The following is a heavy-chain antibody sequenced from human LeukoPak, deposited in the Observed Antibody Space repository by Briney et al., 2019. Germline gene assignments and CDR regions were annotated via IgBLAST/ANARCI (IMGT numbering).Heavy chain of an antibody. CDR2: INSDGSST. Sequence: GGSLRLSCAASGFTFSSYWMHWVRQAPGKGLVWVSRINSDGSSTSYADSVKGRFTISRDNAKNTLYLQMNSLRAEDTAAYYCARVSSGWYVGFGFDYWGQGTLVTVSS. V-gene: IGHV3-74*01. J-gene: IGHJ4*02. CDR3: ARVSSGWYVGFGFDY. D-gene: IGHD6-19*01. CDR1: GFTFSSYW.